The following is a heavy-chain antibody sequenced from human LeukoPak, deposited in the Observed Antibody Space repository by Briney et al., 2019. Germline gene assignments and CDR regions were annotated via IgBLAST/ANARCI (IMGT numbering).Heavy chain of an antibody. D-gene: IGHD3-3*01. Sequence: SETLSLTCTVSGGSISSHYWSWIRQPPGKGLEWIGYIYYSRSTNYNPSLKSRVTISVDTSKNQFSLKLSSVTAADTAVYYCARSGHYDFWSGYPGAFDIWGQGTMVTVSS. J-gene: IGHJ3*02. CDR1: GGSISSHY. CDR2: IYYSRST. V-gene: IGHV4-59*11. CDR3: ARSGHYDFWSGYPGAFDI.